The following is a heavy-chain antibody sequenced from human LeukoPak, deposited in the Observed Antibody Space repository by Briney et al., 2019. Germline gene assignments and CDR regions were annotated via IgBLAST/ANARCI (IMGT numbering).Heavy chain of an antibody. CDR2: ISDNGGTT. D-gene: IGHD3-22*01. CDR3: VTQGDGYYSGPFDC. CDR1: GFTFNTFA. J-gene: IGHJ4*02. V-gene: IGHV3-64D*06. Sequence: GGSLRLSCSASGFTFNTFAMHWVRQAPGKGLEYVSSISDNGGTTYYADSVKGGFTISRDNSKNTLYLQMSSLRAEDTAVYFCVTQGDGYYSGPFDCWGQGTLVTVSS.